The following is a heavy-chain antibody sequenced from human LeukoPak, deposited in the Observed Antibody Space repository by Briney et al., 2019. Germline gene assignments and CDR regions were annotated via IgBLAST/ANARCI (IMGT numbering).Heavy chain of an antibody. CDR1: GYTFTSYG. CDR3: ARDSGADYDILTGYLSVPYYFDY. V-gene: IGHV1-18*01. J-gene: IGHJ4*02. D-gene: IGHD3-9*01. Sequence: ASVKVSCKASGYTFTSYGISWVRQARGQGLEWMAWICAYNGNTNYAQKLQGRVTMTTDTSTSTAYMELRSLRSDDTAVYFCARDSGADYDILTGYLSVPYYFDYWGQGTLVTVSS. CDR2: ICAYNGNT.